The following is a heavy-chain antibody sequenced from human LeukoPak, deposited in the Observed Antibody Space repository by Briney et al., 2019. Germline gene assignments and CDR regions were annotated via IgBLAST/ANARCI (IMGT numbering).Heavy chain of an antibody. J-gene: IGHJ4*01. Sequence: GGSLRLSCAASGFTFSNSAMSWVRQAPGKGLEWVSTLSGSGITTYYADSVKGRFTISRDNSKNPLYLKMTSLRAEDTAVYYCAKGIYSSGWSYFDYWGHGTLVTVSS. D-gene: IGHD6-19*01. CDR2: LSGSGITT. CDR1: GFTFSNSA. V-gene: IGHV3-23*01. CDR3: AKGIYSSGWSYFDY.